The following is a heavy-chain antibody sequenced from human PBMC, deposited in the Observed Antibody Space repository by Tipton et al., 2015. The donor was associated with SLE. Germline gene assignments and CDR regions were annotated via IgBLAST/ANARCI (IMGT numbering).Heavy chain of an antibody. CDR3: ARETYRDGGYVG. CDR2: INHSGST. CDR1: GGSFSGYY. Sequence: TLSLTCAVYGGSFSGYYWSWIRQPPGKGLEWIGEINHSGSTNYNPSLKSRVTISVDTSKNQFSLKLSSVTAADTAVYYCARETYRDGGYVGWGQGTLVTVSS. V-gene: IGHV4-34*01. D-gene: IGHD5-12*01. J-gene: IGHJ4*02.